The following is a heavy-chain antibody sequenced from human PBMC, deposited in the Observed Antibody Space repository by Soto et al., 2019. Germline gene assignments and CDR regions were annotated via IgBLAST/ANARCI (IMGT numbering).Heavy chain of an antibody. V-gene: IGHV4-31*03. D-gene: IGHD4-17*01. CDR3: ARDQRDYYAFDI. CDR1: GGSISSGGYY. Sequence: SETLSLTCTVSGGSISSGGYYWSWIRQHPGKGLEWIGYIYYSGSTYYNPSLKSRVTISVDTSKNQFSLKLSSVTAADTAVYYCARDQRDYYAFDIWGQGTMVTVSS. CDR2: IYYSGST. J-gene: IGHJ3*02.